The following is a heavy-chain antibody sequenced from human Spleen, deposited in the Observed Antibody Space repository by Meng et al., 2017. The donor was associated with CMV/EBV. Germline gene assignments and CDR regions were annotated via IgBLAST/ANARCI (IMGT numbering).Heavy chain of an antibody. CDR2: ISAYNGNT. CDR3: ARVMQYGSYYYFDY. J-gene: IGHJ4*02. D-gene: IGHD1-26*01. V-gene: IGHV1-18*01. Sequence: QIQLVQSGPELRRPGASVKVSCKASGYTFTSYGISWVRQAPGQGLEWMGWISAYNGNTNYAQKLQGRVTMTTDTSTSTAYMELRSLRSDDTAVYYCARVMQYGSYYYFDYWGQGTLVTVSS. CDR1: GYTFTSYG.